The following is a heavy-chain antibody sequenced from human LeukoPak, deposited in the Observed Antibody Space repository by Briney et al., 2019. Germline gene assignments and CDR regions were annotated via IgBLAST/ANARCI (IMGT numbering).Heavy chain of an antibody. CDR1: GFTFSDYY. CDR3: AKDPGWLQRAFGYYFDY. J-gene: IGHJ4*02. Sequence: SGGSLRLSCAASGFTFSDYYMSWIRQAPGKGLEWVSYISSSGSTIYYADSVKGRFTISRDNSKNTLYLQMNSLRAEDTAVYYCAKDPGWLQRAFGYYFDYWGQGTLVTVSS. CDR2: ISSSGSTI. V-gene: IGHV3-11*04. D-gene: IGHD5-24*01.